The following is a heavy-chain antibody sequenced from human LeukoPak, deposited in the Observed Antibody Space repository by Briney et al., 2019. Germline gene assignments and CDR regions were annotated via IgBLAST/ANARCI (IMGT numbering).Heavy chain of an antibody. J-gene: IGHJ4*02. V-gene: IGHV4-30-2*01. CDR1: GGSISSGGYY. D-gene: IGHD3-3*01. CDR2: IYHSGST. Sequence: SETLSLTCTVSGGSISSGGYYWSWIRQPPGKGLEWIGYIYHSGSTYYNPSLKSRVTISVDRSKNQFSLKLSSVTAADTAVYYCARCGDYDFWSGYPRPYYFDYWGQGTLVTVSP. CDR3: ARCGDYDFWSGYPRPYYFDY.